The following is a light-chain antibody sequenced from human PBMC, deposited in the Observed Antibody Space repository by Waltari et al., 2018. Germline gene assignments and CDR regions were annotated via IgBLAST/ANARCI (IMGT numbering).Light chain of an antibody. V-gene: IGKV3-11*01. CDR3: QERSDWPPT. CDR1: QSVSSY. Sequence: EIVLTQSPANLSLSPGERATLSCRASQSVSSYLAWYQQKPGQPPSLLIYDVSNRATGIPARFSGSGSGTDFTLTISSLEPEDFAVYYCQERSDWPPTFGQGTKLEIK. J-gene: IGKJ2*01. CDR2: DVS.